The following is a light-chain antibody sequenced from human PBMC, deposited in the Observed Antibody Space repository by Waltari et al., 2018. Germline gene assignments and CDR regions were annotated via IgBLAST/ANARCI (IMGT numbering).Light chain of an antibody. J-gene: IGLJ2*01. V-gene: IGLV2-14*03. CDR3: SSYGDSRI. CDR2: DVS. CDR1: SSDVGRYNY. Sequence: QSALTQPASVSGSPGQSITISCTGPSSDVGRYNYVSWYQQHPGKAPKLMIYDVSNRPSGVSNRFSGSKSGNTASLTISGLQAEDEADYYCSSYGDSRIFGGGTKLTVL.